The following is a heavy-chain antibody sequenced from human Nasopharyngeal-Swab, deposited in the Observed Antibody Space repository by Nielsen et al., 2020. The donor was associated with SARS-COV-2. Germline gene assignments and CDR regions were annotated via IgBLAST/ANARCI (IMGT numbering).Heavy chain of an antibody. V-gene: IGHV3-21*01. CDR1: GFTFNNYN. CDR3: ARDGLDYDFWSAYFMDV. J-gene: IGHJ6*02. D-gene: IGHD3-3*01. Sequence: GGSLRLSCAASGFTFNNYNFNWVRQAPGKGLEWVSSISSSSSSYIYYADSVKGRFTISRGNAKNSLYLQMNSLRAEDTAVYYCARDGLDYDFWSAYFMDVWGQGTTVTVSS. CDR2: ISSSSSSYI.